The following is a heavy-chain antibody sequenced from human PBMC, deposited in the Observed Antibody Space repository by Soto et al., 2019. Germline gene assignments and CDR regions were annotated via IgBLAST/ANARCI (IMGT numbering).Heavy chain of an antibody. CDR3: ARVLGGEGVGYYLDY. CDR2: IIPIFGTA. CDR1: GGTFSSYA. D-gene: IGHD3-22*01. V-gene: IGHV1-69*13. J-gene: IGHJ4*02. Sequence: AVKVSCKPSGGTFSSYAISWVRQAPRQGLEWMGGIIPIFGTANYAQKSQGRVTITADESTSTAYMELSSLRSEDTAVYYCARVLGGEGVGYYLDYWGQGTLVTVSS.